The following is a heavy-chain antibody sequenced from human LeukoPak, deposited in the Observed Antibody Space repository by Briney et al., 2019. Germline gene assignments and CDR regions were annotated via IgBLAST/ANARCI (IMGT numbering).Heavy chain of an antibody. J-gene: IGHJ5*02. CDR3: ARDLRGISQFDP. CDR1: GFTFSSYG. V-gene: IGHV3-33*01. D-gene: IGHD3-16*01. CDR2: IWYDGSNK. Sequence: GGSLRLSCAASGFTFSSYGMHWVRQAPGKGLEWVAAIWYDGSNKYYADSVKGRFTISRDNSKNTLYLQMNSLRAEDTAVYYCARDLRGISQFDPWGQGTLVTVSS.